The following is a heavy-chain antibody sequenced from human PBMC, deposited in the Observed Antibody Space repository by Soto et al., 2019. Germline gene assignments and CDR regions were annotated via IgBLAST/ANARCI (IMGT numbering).Heavy chain of an antibody. V-gene: IGHV6-1*01. CDR2: TYYRSKWYN. J-gene: IGHJ6*03. CDR1: GDSVSSNSGA. CDR3: ARVLVPAPIENYYYYYYIDV. Sequence: SQTLSLTCVISGDSVSSNSGAWNWIRQYPSRGIEWLGRTYYRSKWYNEYAVSVKSRITINRDTSKKQFCLQLNSVTHEDTAANYCARVLVPAPIENYYYYYYIDVCGKVTTVTVSS. D-gene: IGHD2-2*01.